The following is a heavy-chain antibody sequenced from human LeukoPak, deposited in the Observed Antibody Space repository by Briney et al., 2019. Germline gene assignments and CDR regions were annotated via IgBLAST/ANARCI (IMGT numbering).Heavy chain of an antibody. Sequence: SETLSLTCAVSGGSISSGGYSWSWIRQPPGKGLEWIGYIYHSGSTYYNPSLKSRVTISVDRSKNQFSLKLSSVTAADTAVYYCARGLGNNWFDPWDQGTLVTVSS. V-gene: IGHV4-30-2*01. CDR2: IYHSGST. CDR3: ARGLGNNWFDP. CDR1: GGSISSGGYS. D-gene: IGHD1-26*01. J-gene: IGHJ5*02.